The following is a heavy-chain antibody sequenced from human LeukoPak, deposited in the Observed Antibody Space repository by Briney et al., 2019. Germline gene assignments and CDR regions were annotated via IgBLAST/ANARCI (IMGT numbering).Heavy chain of an antibody. Sequence: GASVKVSCKASGYTFTSYAMNWVRQATGQGLEWMGWMNPNSGNTGYAQKFQGRVTMTRNTSISTAYMELSSLRSEDTAVYYCARAPWFGEKEFDYWGQGTLVTVSS. J-gene: IGHJ4*02. V-gene: IGHV1-8*02. CDR2: MNPNSGNT. CDR3: ARAPWFGEKEFDY. CDR1: GYTFTSYA. D-gene: IGHD3-10*01.